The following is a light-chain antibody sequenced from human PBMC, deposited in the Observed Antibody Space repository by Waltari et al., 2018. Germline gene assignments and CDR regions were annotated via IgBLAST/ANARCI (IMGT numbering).Light chain of an antibody. CDR1: GSDVGTYTL. CDR3: CSFAGRNVYV. V-gene: IGLV2-23*01. CDR2: EGN. J-gene: IGLJ1*01. Sequence: QSALTQPASVSGSPGPSITISCTGTGSDVGTYTLVSGYQQLPCKVPKLLSYEGNKRALGGSELVSGSKSGNTACLTISGRQAEDEGDYYCCSFAGRNVYVFGTGTKVTVL.